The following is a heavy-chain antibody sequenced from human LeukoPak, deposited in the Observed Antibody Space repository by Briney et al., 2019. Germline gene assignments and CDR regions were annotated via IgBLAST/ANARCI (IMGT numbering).Heavy chain of an antibody. Sequence: GGSLRLSCAASGYTFSSYGMHWVRQAPGKGLEWVAVIWYDGSNKYYADSVKGRFTISRDNSKNTLYLQMNSLRAEDTAVYYCARDTTGYGPDFDYWGQGTLVTVSS. J-gene: IGHJ4*02. D-gene: IGHD3-9*01. CDR3: ARDTTGYGPDFDY. CDR1: GYTFSSYG. CDR2: IWYDGSNK. V-gene: IGHV3-33*01.